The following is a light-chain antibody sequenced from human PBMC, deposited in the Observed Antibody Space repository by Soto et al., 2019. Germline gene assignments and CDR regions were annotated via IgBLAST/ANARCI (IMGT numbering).Light chain of an antibody. CDR2: GAS. J-gene: IGKJ5*01. CDR3: QQYNRYVT. CDR1: QGISSY. Sequence: DIQLTQSPSFLSASVGDRVTITCRASQGISSYLAWFQQKPGRAPNLLIYGASTLQSGVPSRFSGSGSGTDFTLTISNLQPEDFATYYCQQYNRYVTFGQGTRLEIK. V-gene: IGKV1-9*01.